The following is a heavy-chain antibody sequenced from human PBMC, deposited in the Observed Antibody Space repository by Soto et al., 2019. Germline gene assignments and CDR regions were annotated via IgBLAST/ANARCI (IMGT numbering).Heavy chain of an antibody. Sequence: QVQLVQSGAELKKPGSSVRISCRASGGTFGSNAISWVRQAPGQGLGWMGNIVPSFGTPNFAQKFQDRVTFTADKSTDTAYMDLSRLRSEDTAVYYCATLPRIGYCSGGTCFSGFDSWGQGTLVTVSS. J-gene: IGHJ4*02. D-gene: IGHD2-15*01. CDR1: GGTFGSNA. CDR3: ATLPRIGYCSGGTCFSGFDS. V-gene: IGHV1-69*06. CDR2: IVPSFGTP.